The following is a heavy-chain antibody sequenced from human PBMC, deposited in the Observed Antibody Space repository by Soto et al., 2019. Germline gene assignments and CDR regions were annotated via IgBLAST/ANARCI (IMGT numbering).Heavy chain of an antibody. J-gene: IGHJ4*02. Sequence: GGSLRLSCAASGFTFDDYAMHWVRQGPGKGLEWVSSISWNSGNLGYADSVKGRFTISRDNAKNSLYLQMNSLRGEDTVLYYCAKGASSTVFAFNDFWGQGTLVTVSS. CDR2: ISWNSGNL. CDR1: GFTFDDYA. V-gene: IGHV3-9*01. CDR3: AKGASSTVFAFNDF. D-gene: IGHD4-17*01.